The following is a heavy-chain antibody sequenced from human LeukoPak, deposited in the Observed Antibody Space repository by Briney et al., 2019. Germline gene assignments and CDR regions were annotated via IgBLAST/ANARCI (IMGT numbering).Heavy chain of an antibody. Sequence: SETLSLTCTVSGGSITSSSYYWGWIRQPPGKGLEWIGSIYHSGSTYYNSSLKSRVTISVDTSKNQFSLKLSSVTAADTAVYYCAGIPVVVTANPFDYWGQGTLVTVSS. D-gene: IGHD2-21*02. V-gene: IGHV4-39*07. CDR3: AGIPVVVTANPFDY. J-gene: IGHJ4*02. CDR1: GGSITSSSYY. CDR2: IYHSGST.